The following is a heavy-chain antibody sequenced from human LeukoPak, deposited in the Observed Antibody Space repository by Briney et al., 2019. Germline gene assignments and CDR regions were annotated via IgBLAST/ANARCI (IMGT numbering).Heavy chain of an antibody. CDR1: GFTFSKAW. V-gene: IGHV3-15*01. CDR3: TTGNWVFDY. CDR2: IKSKTDGGTA. J-gene: IGHJ4*02. Sequence: GGALILSCVASGFTFSKAWMSWARQAPGKGLGWVGRIKSKTDGGTADYAAPVKGRFTISRDDSKNTLYLQMNSLKTEDTAVYYCTTGNWVFDYWGRGTLVTVSS. D-gene: IGHD7-27*01.